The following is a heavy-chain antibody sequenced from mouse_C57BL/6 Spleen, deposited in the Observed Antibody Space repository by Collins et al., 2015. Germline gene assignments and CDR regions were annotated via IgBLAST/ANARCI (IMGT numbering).Heavy chain of an antibody. J-gene: IGHJ4*01. V-gene: IGHV9-4*02. D-gene: IGHD4-1*01. CDR3: ARRLAYAMDY. Sequence: QIQLVQSGPELKKPGETVRISCKASGYTFTTAGMQWVQKMPGKGLKWIGWINTHSGVPKYAEDFKGRFAFSLETSASTAYLQISNLKNEDTATYFCARRLAYAMDYWGQGTSVTVPS. CDR2: INTHSGVP. CDR1: GYTFTTAG.